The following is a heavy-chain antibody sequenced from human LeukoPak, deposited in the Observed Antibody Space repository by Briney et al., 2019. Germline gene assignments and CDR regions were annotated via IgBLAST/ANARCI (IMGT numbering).Heavy chain of an antibody. V-gene: IGHV1-8*01. D-gene: IGHD3-22*01. Sequence: GASVKVSCKASGYTFTSYDINWVRQATGQGLEWMGWMNPNSGNTGYAQKFQGRVTMTRNTSISTAYMELSRLRSDDTAVYYCARDSPDSSGSDAFDIWGQGTMVTVSS. CDR1: GYTFTSYD. CDR3: ARDSPDSSGSDAFDI. J-gene: IGHJ3*02. CDR2: MNPNSGNT.